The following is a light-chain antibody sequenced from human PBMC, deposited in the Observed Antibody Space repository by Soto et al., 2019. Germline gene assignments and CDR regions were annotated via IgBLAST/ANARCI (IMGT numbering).Light chain of an antibody. CDR3: QQHGSSPIT. V-gene: IGKV3-20*01. CDR2: GAS. J-gene: IGKJ5*01. CDR1: QSVSSNY. Sequence: TQSPSTLSASVVDSVTITCRASQSVSSNYLAWYQQKPGQAPRLLIYGASSRATGIPDRFSGSGSGTDFTLTISRLEPEDFAVYYCQQHGSSPITFGQGTRLEIK.